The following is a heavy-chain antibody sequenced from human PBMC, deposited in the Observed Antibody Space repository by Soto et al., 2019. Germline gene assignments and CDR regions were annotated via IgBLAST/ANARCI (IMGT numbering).Heavy chain of an antibody. Sequence: QITLKESGPTLVKPTQTLTLTCTFPGFSFSSIGEGVGWIRQPPGKALEWLALIYCDDDKRYSPSLKSRLTITKDTSKNQVVLTMTNMDPVDTATYYCVQSRCGGDCLQSYSSHSYYGLDVWGQGTTVTVSS. D-gene: IGHD2-21*02. J-gene: IGHJ6*02. CDR1: GFSFSSIGEG. V-gene: IGHV2-5*02. CDR2: IYCDDDK. CDR3: VQSRCGGDCLQSYSSHSYYGLDV.